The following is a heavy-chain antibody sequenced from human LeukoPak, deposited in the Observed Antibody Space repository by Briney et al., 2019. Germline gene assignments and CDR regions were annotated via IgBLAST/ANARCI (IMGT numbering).Heavy chain of an antibody. D-gene: IGHD4-17*01. CDR2: IYYSGST. CDR1: GGSISSYY. Sequence: SETLSLTCTVSGGSISSYYWSWIRHPPGKGLEWIGYIYYSGSTNYNTSLKRRVSISVDTSKNQFSLKLSSVTAADTAVYYCARQNLFPGDTIDYWGQGTLVTVSS. V-gene: IGHV4-59*08. CDR3: ARQNLFPGDTIDY. J-gene: IGHJ4*02.